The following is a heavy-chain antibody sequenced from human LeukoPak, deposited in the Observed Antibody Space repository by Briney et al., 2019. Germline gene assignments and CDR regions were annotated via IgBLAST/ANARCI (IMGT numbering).Heavy chain of an antibody. CDR2: ISSSSSYI. Sequence: TPGGSLRLSCAASGFTVSSNYMSWVRQAPGKGLEWVSSISSSSSYIYYADSVKGRFTISRDNAKNSLYLQMNSLRVEDTAVYYCASLSILSTNAFDIGAQGTMVTVSS. V-gene: IGHV3-21*01. D-gene: IGHD2/OR15-2a*01. CDR3: ASLSILSTNAFDI. CDR1: GFTVSSNY. J-gene: IGHJ3*02.